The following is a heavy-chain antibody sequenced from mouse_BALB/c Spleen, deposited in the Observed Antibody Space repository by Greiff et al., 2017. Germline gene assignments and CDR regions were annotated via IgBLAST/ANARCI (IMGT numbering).Heavy chain of an antibody. J-gene: IGHJ4*01. Sequence: EVKLVESGPGLVKPSQSLSLTCTVTGYSITSDYAWNWIRQFPGNKLEWMGYISYSGSTSYNPSLKSRISITRDTSKNQFFLQLNSVTTEDTATYYCARSGGYYAMDYWGQGTSVTVSS. D-gene: IGHD3-2*02. CDR1: GYSITSDYA. CDR2: ISYSGST. V-gene: IGHV3-2*02. CDR3: ARSGGYYAMDY.